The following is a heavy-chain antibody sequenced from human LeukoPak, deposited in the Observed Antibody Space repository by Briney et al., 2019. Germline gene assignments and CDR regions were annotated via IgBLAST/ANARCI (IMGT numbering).Heavy chain of an antibody. CDR1: GYSISSGHY. CDR3: ERETNGCRLDY. D-gene: IGHD5-24*01. J-gene: IGHJ4*02. Sequence: PSDTLSLPCTVSGYSISSGHYWGWTRQPPGKGLDWIGRIYHRGSTYYDPSLKSRDTISVDTSKNLLSLKLSSRTAADTAVHYSERETNGCRLDYWGQGTLVTVSS. V-gene: IGHV4-38-2*02. CDR2: IYHRGST.